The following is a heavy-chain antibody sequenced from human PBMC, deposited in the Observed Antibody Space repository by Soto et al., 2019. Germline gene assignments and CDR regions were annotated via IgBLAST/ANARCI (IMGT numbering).Heavy chain of an antibody. D-gene: IGHD3-22*01. CDR1: GFTFSSYV. V-gene: IGHV3-23*01. CDR3: ARDYYKYYDSSGYYRSPAY. CDR2: ISGSGGST. Sequence: GGSQRLSCAASGFTFSSYVRNWVRQAPGKGLEWVSTISGSGGSTYYADSVKGRFTISRDNSRNTLFLQMNSLRAEDTAVYYCARDYYKYYDSSGYYRSPAYWGQGTLVTVSS. J-gene: IGHJ4*02.